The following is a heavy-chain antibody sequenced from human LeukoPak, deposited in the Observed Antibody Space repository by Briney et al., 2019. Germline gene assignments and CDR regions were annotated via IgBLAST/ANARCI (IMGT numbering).Heavy chain of an antibody. CDR3: ARDNPRSRVTKGTSFDY. V-gene: IGHV3-21*01. CDR2: ISTSSSYI. D-gene: IGHD5-18*01. Sequence: GGSLRLSCATSGFTLSSYSMNWVRQAPGKGLEWVTFISTSSSYIYYADSVKGRFTISRDNAKNSLYLQMNSLRAEDTAVYYCARDNPRSRVTKGTSFDYWGQGTLVTVSS. J-gene: IGHJ4*02. CDR1: GFTLSSYS.